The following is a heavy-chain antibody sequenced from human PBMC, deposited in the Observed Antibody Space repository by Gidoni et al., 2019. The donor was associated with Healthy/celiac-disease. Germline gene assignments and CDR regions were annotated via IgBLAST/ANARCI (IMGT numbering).Heavy chain of an antibody. CDR3: ARLSWGTPRDFDY. CDR1: GFTFSSYA. V-gene: IGHV3-30-3*01. D-gene: IGHD3-16*01. J-gene: IGHJ4*02. CDR2: ISYDGSNK. Sequence: QVQLVESGGGVVPPGRSLRLSCAASGFTFSSYARHWVRQAPGKGLEWVAVISYDGSNKYYADSVKGRFTISRDNSKNTLYLQMNSLGAEDTAVYYCARLSWGTPRDFDYWGQGTLVTVSS.